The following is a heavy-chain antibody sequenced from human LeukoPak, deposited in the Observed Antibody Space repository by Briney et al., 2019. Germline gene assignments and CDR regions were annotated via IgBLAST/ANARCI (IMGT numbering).Heavy chain of an antibody. D-gene: IGHD2-8*02. CDR3: AKNTGGLPTD. CDR1: GFTFSDYD. Sequence: GGSLRLSCAASGFTFSDYDMAWVRQAPGKGLEWVSTVSKSGDSTYYADSVKGRFTVSRDNSKNTVYLQMNSLRGEDTAVYYCAKNTGGLPTDWGQGTLVTVSS. V-gene: IGHV3-23*01. J-gene: IGHJ4*02. CDR2: VSKSGDST.